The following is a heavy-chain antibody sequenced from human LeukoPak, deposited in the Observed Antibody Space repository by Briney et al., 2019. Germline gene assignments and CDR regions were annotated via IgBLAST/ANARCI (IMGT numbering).Heavy chain of an antibody. V-gene: IGHV4-34*01. CDR2: INHSGST. D-gene: IGHD5-12*01. Sequence: PSETLSLTCAVYGGSFSGYYWSWIRQPPGKGLEWIGEINHSGSTNYNPSLKSRVTISVDTSKNQFSLKLSSVTDADTAVYYCARVKSAPRYSGYRRGWFDPWGQGTLVTVSS. J-gene: IGHJ5*02. CDR3: ARVKSAPRYSGYRRGWFDP. CDR1: GGSFSGYY.